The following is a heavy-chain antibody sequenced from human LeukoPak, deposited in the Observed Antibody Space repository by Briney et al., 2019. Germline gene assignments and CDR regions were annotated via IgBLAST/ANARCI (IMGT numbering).Heavy chain of an antibody. J-gene: IGHJ4*02. D-gene: IGHD2-2*01. CDR3: ARAKGCSSTSCYSYYFDY. Sequence: PGGSLRLSCAASGFTFSSYWMHWVRQAPGKGLVWVSRINSDGSSTSYADSVKGRFTISRDSAKNTLFLQMDSLRADDTAVYYCARAKGCSSTSCYSYYFDYWGQGTLVTVCS. V-gene: IGHV3-74*01. CDR2: INSDGSST. CDR1: GFTFSSYW.